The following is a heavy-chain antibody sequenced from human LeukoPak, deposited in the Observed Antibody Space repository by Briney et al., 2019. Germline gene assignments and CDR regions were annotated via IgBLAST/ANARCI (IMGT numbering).Heavy chain of an antibody. CDR2: ISYDGSNK. J-gene: IGHJ4*02. V-gene: IGHV3-30*04. CDR1: GFTFSSYA. CDR3: ASPIAAAGKLDY. Sequence: GGSLRLSCAASGFTFSSYAMHWVRQAPGKGLEWVAVISYDGSNKYYADSVKGRFTISRDNSKNTLYLQMNSLRAEDTAVYYCASPIAAAGKLDYWGQGTLVTVSS. D-gene: IGHD6-13*01.